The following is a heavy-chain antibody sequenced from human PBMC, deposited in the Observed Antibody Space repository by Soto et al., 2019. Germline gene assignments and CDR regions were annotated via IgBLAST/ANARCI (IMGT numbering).Heavy chain of an antibody. CDR3: ARGESISVAWFDY. V-gene: IGHV6-1*01. CDR1: GDSVSSNSAA. Sequence: SQTLSLTCSISGDSVSSNSAASNWIRQSPSRGLEWLGRTYYRSKWYNDYAVSVKSRITINPDTSKNQFSLQLNSVTPEDTAVYYCARGESISVAWFDYWGRGTLVTVSS. CDR2: TYYRSKWYN. J-gene: IGHJ4*02. D-gene: IGHD6-19*01.